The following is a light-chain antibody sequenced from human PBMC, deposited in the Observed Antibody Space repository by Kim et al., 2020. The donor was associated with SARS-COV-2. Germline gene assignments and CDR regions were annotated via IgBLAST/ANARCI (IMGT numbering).Light chain of an antibody. CDR1: SGAVTSGHY. CDR3: MLSYGGAPWV. Sequence: GGPVNLPCGSSSGAVTSGHYPYWFQQKPGQAPRTLIYDTDNKHSWTPARFSGSLLRGKAALTLSGAQPEDEAEYYCMLSYGGAPWVFGGGTQLTVL. J-gene: IGLJ3*02. CDR2: DTD. V-gene: IGLV7-46*01.